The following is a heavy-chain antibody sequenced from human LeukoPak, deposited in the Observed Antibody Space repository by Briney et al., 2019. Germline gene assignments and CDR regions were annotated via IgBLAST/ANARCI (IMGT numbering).Heavy chain of an antibody. D-gene: IGHD3-3*01. CDR3: ARDGWSTIFGVVITFDY. CDR1: GFTFSSYS. V-gene: IGHV3-48*01. J-gene: IGHJ4*02. CDR2: ISSSSSTI. Sequence: GGSLRLSCAASGFTFSSYSMNWVRQAPGKGLVWVSYISSSSSTIYYADSVKGRFTISRDNAKNSLYLQMNSLRAEDTAVYYCARDGWSTIFGVVITFDYWGQGTLVTVSS.